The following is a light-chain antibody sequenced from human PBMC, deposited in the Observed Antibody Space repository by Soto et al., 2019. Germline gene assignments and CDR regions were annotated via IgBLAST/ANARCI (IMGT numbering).Light chain of an antibody. CDR2: SNN. CDR1: SSNIGSNT. CDR3: AAWDDSLNCPV. Sequence: QSVLTQSPSASGTPGQRVTISCSGSSSNIGSNTVNWYQQLPGTAPKLLIYSNNQRPSGVPDRFSGSKSGTSASLAISGLQSEDEADYYCAAWDDSLNCPVFGGGTKLTVL. J-gene: IGLJ2*01. V-gene: IGLV1-44*01.